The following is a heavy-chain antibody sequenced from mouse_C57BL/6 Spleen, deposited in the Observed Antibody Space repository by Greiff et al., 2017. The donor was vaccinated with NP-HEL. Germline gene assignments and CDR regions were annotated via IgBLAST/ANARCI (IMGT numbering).Heavy chain of an antibody. CDR1: GYTFTSYG. V-gene: IGHV1-58*01. Sequence: VHVKQSGAELVRPGSSVKMSCKTSGYTFTSYGINWVKQRPGQGLEWIGYIYIGNGYTEYNEKFKGKATLTSDTSSSTAYMQLSSLTSEDSAIYFGARGDYDDGTWFAYWGQGTLVTVSA. CDR3: ARGDYDDGTWFAY. J-gene: IGHJ3*01. CDR2: IYIGNGYT. D-gene: IGHD2-4*01.